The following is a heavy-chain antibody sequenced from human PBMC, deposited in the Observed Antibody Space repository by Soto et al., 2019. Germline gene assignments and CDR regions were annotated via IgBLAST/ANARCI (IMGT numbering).Heavy chain of an antibody. D-gene: IGHD3-10*01. CDR2: VNPIVSMS. V-gene: IGHV1-69*02. CDR3: ARSYGSGYRAFDY. Sequence: QVQLVQSGAEVKRPGSSVKVSCKASGDTFNFYSINWVRQAPGLGLEWMGRVNPIVSMSNYAQKFQGRVTMTADKAQSTTFNGLRSPRSGGTANLYCARSYGSGYRAFDYWGQGALVTVSS. CDR1: GDTFNFYS. J-gene: IGHJ4*02.